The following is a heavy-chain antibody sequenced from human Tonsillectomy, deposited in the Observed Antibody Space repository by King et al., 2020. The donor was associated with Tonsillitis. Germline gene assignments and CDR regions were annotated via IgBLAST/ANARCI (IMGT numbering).Heavy chain of an antibody. CDR1: GGSISSFY. J-gene: IGHJ3*02. CDR3: ARDSATYYDFWSGYSDAFDI. D-gene: IGHD3-3*01. CDR2: IYNSGST. V-gene: IGHV4-59*01. Sequence: VPLQESGPGLVKPSETLSLTCTVSGGSISSFYWSWIRPPPGKGLEWIGYIYNSGSTNYNPSLKGRVSISVDTSKNHFSLKLSSVTAADTAMYYCARDSATYYDFWSGYSDAFDIWGQGTMVTVSS.